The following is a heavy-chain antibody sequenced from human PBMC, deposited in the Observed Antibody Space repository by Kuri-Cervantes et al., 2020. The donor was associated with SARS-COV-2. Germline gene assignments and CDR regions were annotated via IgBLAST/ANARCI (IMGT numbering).Heavy chain of an antibody. CDR1: GYTFTSYA. CDR3: ARDEKGVFDY. V-gene: IGHV7-4-1*02. Sequence: AAVKVSCKASGYTFTSYAMNWVRQAPGQGLEWMGWINTNTGNPTYAQGFTGRFVFSLDTSVNTAYLQISSLKAEETAVYYCARDEKGVFDYWGQGTLVTVSS. CDR2: INTNTGNP. J-gene: IGHJ4*02.